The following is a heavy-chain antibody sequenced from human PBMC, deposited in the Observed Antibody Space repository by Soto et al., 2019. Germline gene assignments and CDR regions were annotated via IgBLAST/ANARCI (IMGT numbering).Heavy chain of an antibody. CDR2: IKTDGSST. V-gene: IGHV3-74*01. CDR3: TRERFDP. Sequence: VQLVESGGGLVQPGGSLRLSCAASGFTFSSYWMHWVRQAPGKGLVWVSRIKTDGSSTSYADSVRGRFTISRDNTKDTVYLQMNSLRAEDTAVYYCTRERFDPWGQGTLVTVSS. CDR1: GFTFSSYW. J-gene: IGHJ5*02.